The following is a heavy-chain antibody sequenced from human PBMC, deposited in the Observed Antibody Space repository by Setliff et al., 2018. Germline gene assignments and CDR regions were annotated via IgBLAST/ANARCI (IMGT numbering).Heavy chain of an antibody. V-gene: IGHV3-23*01. Sequence: LRLSCAASGFTFTSYAMRWVRQAPGKGLEWVSSISGSGGSTYYADSVKGRFTISRDNSNNALYLQMNSLRAEDTAIYYCAKGGYSGSHYFDYWGQGTLVTVSS. J-gene: IGHJ4*02. D-gene: IGHD1-26*01. CDR2: ISGSGGST. CDR3: AKGGYSGSHYFDY. CDR1: GFTFTSYA.